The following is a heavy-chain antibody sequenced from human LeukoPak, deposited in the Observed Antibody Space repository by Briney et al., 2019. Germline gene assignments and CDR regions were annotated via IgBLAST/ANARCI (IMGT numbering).Heavy chain of an antibody. D-gene: IGHD6-19*01. Sequence: GGSLRLSCAASGFTFSSYAMTWVRQAPGKGLDWVSVISGSGGSTYYADSVKGRFTISRDNSKDTLYLQMSSLRADDTAVYYCVKDLLAVAGTHWGQGTLVTVSS. J-gene: IGHJ4*02. CDR2: ISGSGGST. CDR3: VKDLLAVAGTH. V-gene: IGHV3-23*01. CDR1: GFTFSSYA.